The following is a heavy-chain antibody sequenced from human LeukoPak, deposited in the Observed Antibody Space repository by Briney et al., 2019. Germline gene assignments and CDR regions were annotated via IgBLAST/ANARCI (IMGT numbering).Heavy chain of an antibody. CDR3: ARCSGGSWRWGDFDY. J-gene: IGHJ4*02. CDR1: GFSFSDYS. V-gene: IGHV3-48*01. Sequence: QPGGSLRLSCTASGFSFSDYSMNWVRQAPGKGLEWVSYIRSSTSNIFYAESVKGRFTISRDNAKNSLYLQMNSLRAEDTAVYYCARCSGGSWRWGDFDYWGQGTLVTVSS. CDR2: IRSSTSNI. D-gene: IGHD2-15*01.